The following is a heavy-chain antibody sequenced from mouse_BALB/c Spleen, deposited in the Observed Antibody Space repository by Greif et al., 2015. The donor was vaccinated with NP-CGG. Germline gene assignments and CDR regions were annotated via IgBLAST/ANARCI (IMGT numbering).Heavy chain of an antibody. CDR3: ARLFDY. J-gene: IGHJ2*01. CDR1: GFTFSSFG. CDR2: ISSGSSTI. V-gene: IGHV5-17*02. Sequence: EVQLVESGGGLVQPGGSRKLSYAASGFTFSSFGMHWVRQAPEKGLEWVAYISSGSSTIYYADTVKGRFTISRDNPKNTLFLQMTSLRSEDTAMYYCARLFDYWGQGTTLTVSS.